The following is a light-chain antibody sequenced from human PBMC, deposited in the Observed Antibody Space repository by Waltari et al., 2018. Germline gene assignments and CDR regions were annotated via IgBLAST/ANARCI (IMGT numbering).Light chain of an antibody. CDR2: QDS. CDR3: QAWDSSPQ. J-gene: IGLJ3*02. Sequence: SYELIQPPSVSVSPGQTGSITCSGEKLGDKFVCWYQQKPVQSPVLVIHQDSKRPSGITERFSGSNAGNTATLTISGTQAMDETDYYCQAWDSSPQFGGGTKLTVL. V-gene: IGLV3-1*01. CDR1: KLGDKF.